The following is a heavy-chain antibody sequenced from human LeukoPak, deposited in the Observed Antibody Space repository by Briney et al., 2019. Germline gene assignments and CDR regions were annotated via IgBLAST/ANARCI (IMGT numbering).Heavy chain of an antibody. CDR3: ARSWRFCSGDSCYPIDY. Sequence: ASVKVSCKASGYTFTGYYMHWVRQAPGQGLEWMGLINPNSGGTNYAQKFRGRVTMTRDTSISTAYMELSRLRSDDTAVYYCARSWRFCSGDSCYPIDYWGQGTLVTVSS. D-gene: IGHD2-15*01. CDR2: INPNSGGT. J-gene: IGHJ4*02. CDR1: GYTFTGYY. V-gene: IGHV1-2*02.